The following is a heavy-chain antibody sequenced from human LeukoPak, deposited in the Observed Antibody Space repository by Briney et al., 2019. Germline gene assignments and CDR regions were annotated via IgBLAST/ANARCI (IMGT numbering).Heavy chain of an antibody. CDR3: ARNYDSSKDGNDY. D-gene: IGHD3-22*01. Sequence: ASVTVSCKASGYRFTSYSISWVRQAPGQGLERVGWISSYNGKTNYGKNVQGRVTMTTDTSTSTAYMELRSLRSDDTAIYYCARNYDSSKDGNDYWGQGTLVTVSS. J-gene: IGHJ4*02. CDR2: ISSYNGKT. CDR1: GYRFTSYS. V-gene: IGHV1-18*01.